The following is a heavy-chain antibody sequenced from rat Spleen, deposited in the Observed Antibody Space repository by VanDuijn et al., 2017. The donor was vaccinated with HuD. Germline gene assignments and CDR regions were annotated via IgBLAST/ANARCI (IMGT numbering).Heavy chain of an antibody. V-gene: IGHV2-47*01. CDR1: GLSLTSNS. CDR3: ARFGYYDGSYYLYFDY. CDR2: MWSHGGT. D-gene: IGHD1-12*02. Sequence: QVQLTESGPGLVQPSQTLSLTCTVSGLSLTSNSVSWIRQPPGKGLEWMGVMWSHGGTDYNSAVKSRLSINRDTSKSQVFLKMNSLQTEDTAMYFCARFGYYDGSYYLYFDYWGQGVMVTVSS. J-gene: IGHJ2*01.